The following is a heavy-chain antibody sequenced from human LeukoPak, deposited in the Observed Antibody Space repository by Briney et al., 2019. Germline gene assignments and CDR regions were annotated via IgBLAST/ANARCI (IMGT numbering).Heavy chain of an antibody. D-gene: IGHD2-21*02. J-gene: IGHJ4*02. CDR1: GFTFSDFY. V-gene: IGHV3-23*01. CDR2: ISGSGGST. Sequence: GGSLRLSCAASGFTFSDFYMSWIRQAPGKGLEWVSAISGSGGSTYYADSVKGRFTISRDNSKNTLYLQMNSLRAEDTAVYYCAKEFVVTAISYYFDYWGQGTLVTVSS. CDR3: AKEFVVTAISYYFDY.